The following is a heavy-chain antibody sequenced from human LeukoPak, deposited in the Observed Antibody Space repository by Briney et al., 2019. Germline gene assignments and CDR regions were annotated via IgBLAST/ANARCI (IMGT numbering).Heavy chain of an antibody. CDR2: ISGSGGST. D-gene: IGHD1-1*01. J-gene: IGHJ4*01. CDR1: GFTFSSYA. Sequence: QTGGSLRLSCAASGFTFSSYAMSWVRQAPGKGLEWVSAISGSGGSTYYADSVRGRFTISRDNAKNSLYLQMISLRAEDTAVYYCARGARLDTPNECRLVYWGQGTLVTVAS. V-gene: IGHV3-23*01. CDR3: ARGARLDTPNECRLVY.